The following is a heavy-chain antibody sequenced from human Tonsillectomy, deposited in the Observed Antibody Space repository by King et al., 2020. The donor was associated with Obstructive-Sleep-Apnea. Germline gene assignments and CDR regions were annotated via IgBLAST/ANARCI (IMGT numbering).Heavy chain of an antibody. Sequence: VQLVESGGGVVQPGRSLRLSCAASGFTFNIYAMHWVRQAPGKGLEWVAVISFDGSNKYYADSVKGRFTISRDNSKNTLYLQMNGLRGEDRALYYFARGLSYDFWSGYPPDYWGQGTLVTVSS. CDR1: GFTFNIYA. D-gene: IGHD3-3*01. CDR2: ISFDGSNK. J-gene: IGHJ4*02. CDR3: ARGLSYDFWSGYPPDY. V-gene: IGHV3-30*04.